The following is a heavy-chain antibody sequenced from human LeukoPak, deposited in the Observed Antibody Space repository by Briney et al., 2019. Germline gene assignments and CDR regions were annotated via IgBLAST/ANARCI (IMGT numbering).Heavy chain of an antibody. Sequence: ASVKVSCKVSGYTLTELSMHWVRQAPGKGLEWMGGFGPEDGETIYAQKFRGRVTMTEDTSTDTAYMELSSLRSEDTAVYYCATILHSGLWFRELQLDYWGQGTLVTVSS. V-gene: IGHV1-24*01. CDR2: FGPEDGET. CDR3: ATILHSGLWFRELQLDY. D-gene: IGHD3-10*01. J-gene: IGHJ4*02. CDR1: GYTLTELS.